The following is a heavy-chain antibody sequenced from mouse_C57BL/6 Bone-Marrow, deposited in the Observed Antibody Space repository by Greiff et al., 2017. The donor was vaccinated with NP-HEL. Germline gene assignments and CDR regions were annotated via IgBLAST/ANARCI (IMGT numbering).Heavy chain of an antibody. J-gene: IGHJ1*03. CDR3: ARYDDDGYFDV. V-gene: IGHV1-69*01. CDR2: IDPSDSYT. CDR1: GYTFTSYW. Sequence: QVQLQQPGAELVMPGASVKLSCKASGYTFTSYWMHWVKQRPGQGLEWIGEIDPSDSYTNYNQKFKGKSTLTVDKSSSTAYMQLSSLTSEDSAVYYCARYDDDGYFDVWGTGTTVTVSS. D-gene: IGHD2-4*01.